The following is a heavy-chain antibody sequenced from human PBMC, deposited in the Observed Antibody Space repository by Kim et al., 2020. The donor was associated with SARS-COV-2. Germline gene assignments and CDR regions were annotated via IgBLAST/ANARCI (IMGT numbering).Heavy chain of an antibody. J-gene: IGHJ4*02. CDR2: IYYSGST. CDR1: NGSISGYY. D-gene: IGHD3-16*01. CDR3: ARLGDYAVKD. V-gene: IGHV4-59*08. Sequence: SETLSLTCTVSNGSISGYYWPWIRQPPGKGLECIGHIYYSGSTNYNPSLASRVSTSVDTSKNQFSLNLSPVTAADTAVYYCARLGDYAVKDWGQGTLVTVSS.